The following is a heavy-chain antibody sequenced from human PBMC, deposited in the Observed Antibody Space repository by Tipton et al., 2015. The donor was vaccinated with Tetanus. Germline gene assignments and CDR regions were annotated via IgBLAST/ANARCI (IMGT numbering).Heavy chain of an antibody. CDR2: IIPIFGTA. CDR3: ARESRGIYDSSGSGPPDDIDP. D-gene: IGHD3-22*01. Sequence: QVQLVQSGAEVKKPGSSVKVSCKASGGTFSSYAISWVRQAPGQGLEWMGGIIPIFGTANYAQKFQGRVTITADESTSTAYMELSSLRSEDTAVYYCARESRGIYDSSGSGPPDDIDPWGQGTLVTVSS. J-gene: IGHJ5*02. V-gene: IGHV1-69*01. CDR1: GGTFSSYA.